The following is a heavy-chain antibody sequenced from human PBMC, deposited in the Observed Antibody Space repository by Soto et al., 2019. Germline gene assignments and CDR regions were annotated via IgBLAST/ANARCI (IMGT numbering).Heavy chain of an antibody. D-gene: IGHD5-18*01. V-gene: IGHV1-8*01. CDR2: MNPNSGNT. CDR1: GYTFTSYD. Sequence: ASGKVSCKASGYTFTSYDINCERQATGQGLEWMGWMNPNSGNTGYAQKFQGRVTMTRNTSISTAYMELSSLRSEDTAVYYCARAGYSYGSINYWGQGTLVTVSS. J-gene: IGHJ4*02. CDR3: ARAGYSYGSINY.